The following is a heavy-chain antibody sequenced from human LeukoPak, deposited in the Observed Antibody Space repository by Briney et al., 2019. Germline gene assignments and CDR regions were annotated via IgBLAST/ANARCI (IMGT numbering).Heavy chain of an antibody. CDR1: GGSFSGYY. Sequence: MSSETLSLTCAVYGGSFSGYYWSWIRQPPGKGLEWIGEINHSGSTNYNPSLKSRVTISVDTSKNQFSLKLSSVTAADTAVYYCASPAENSSGWYAFDYWGQGTLVTVSS. V-gene: IGHV4-34*01. CDR2: INHSGST. CDR3: ASPAENSSGWYAFDY. J-gene: IGHJ4*02. D-gene: IGHD6-19*01.